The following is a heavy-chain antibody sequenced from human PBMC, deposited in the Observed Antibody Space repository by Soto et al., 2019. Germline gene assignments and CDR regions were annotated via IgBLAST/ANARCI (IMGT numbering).Heavy chain of an antibody. CDR3: ARGFCNGTNCYANWVDP. D-gene: IGHD2-2*01. V-gene: IGHV3-66*01. CDR1: GFTVTTNY. Sequence: EVQLVESGGGLVQPGGSLRLSCAASGFTVTTNYMTWVRQAPGKGLEWVSLIYIAGGTKYADSVEGRFTISRDSSKNKLYLQMSSVRAEDTAVYYCARGFCNGTNCYANWVDPWGQGTLVTVSS. J-gene: IGHJ5*02. CDR2: IYIAGGT.